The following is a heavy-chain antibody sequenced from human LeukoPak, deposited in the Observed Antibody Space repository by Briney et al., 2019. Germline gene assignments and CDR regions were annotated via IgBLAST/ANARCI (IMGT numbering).Heavy chain of an antibody. V-gene: IGHV3-48*03. CDR2: ISSSGSTI. D-gene: IGHD3/OR15-3a*01. CDR3: ARDIPVRMRLWFCLDV. Sequence: GGSLRLSCAASGFTFSSYEMNWVRQAPGKGLEWVSYISSSGSTIYYADSVKGRFTISRDNAKNSLYLQMNSLRAEDTAVYYCARDIPVRMRLWFCLDVWGRGTTVTVSS. J-gene: IGHJ6*04. CDR1: GFTFSSYE.